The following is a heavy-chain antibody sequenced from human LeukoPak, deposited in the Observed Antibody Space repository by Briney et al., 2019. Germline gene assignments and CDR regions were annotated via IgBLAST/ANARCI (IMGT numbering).Heavy chain of an antibody. CDR3: ARGIAVAGLDY. Sequence: SETLSLTCTVSGGSISSYYWSWIRQPPGKGLEWIGYIYYGGSTNYNPSLKSRVTISVDTSKNQFSLKLSSVTAADTAVYYCARGIAVAGLDYWGQGTLVTVSS. V-gene: IGHV4-59*01. D-gene: IGHD6-19*01. J-gene: IGHJ4*02. CDR2: IYYGGST. CDR1: GGSISSYY.